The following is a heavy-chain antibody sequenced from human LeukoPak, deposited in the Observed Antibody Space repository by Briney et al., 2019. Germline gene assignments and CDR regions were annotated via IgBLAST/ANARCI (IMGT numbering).Heavy chain of an antibody. D-gene: IGHD5-24*01. CDR1: GDSISSDY. CDR2: IYYSGSA. V-gene: IGHV4-59*01. Sequence: PSETLSLTCTVPGDSISSDYWNWIRQPPGKGLEWIGYIYYSGSATYNPSLNNRVTISVDRSKNQFSLRLSSATAADTAVYYCARDPEMATPYYYGMDVWGQGTTVTVS. CDR3: ARDPEMATPYYYGMDV. J-gene: IGHJ6*02.